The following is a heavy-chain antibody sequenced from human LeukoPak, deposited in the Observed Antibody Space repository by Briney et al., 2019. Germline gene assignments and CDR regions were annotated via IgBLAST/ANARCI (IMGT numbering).Heavy chain of an antibody. D-gene: IGHD1-26*01. CDR3: AKDLMEWELTSVADY. J-gene: IGHJ4*02. CDR1: GFTFSSYG. CDR2: ISYDGSNK. V-gene: IGHV3-30*18. Sequence: GGSLRLSCAASGFTFSSYGMHWVRQAPGKGLGWVAVISYDGSNKYYADSVKGRFTISRDNSKNTLYLQMNSLRAEDTAVYYCAKDLMEWELTSVADYWGQGTLVTVSS.